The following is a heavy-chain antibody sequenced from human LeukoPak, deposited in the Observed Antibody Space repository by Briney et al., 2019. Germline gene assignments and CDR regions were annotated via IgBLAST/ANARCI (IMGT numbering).Heavy chain of an antibody. CDR1: GGSISSSTNY. D-gene: IGHD5-24*01. CDR2: IYNSGRT. J-gene: IGHJ4*02. CDR3: ARHAEEDGYNAKTVDY. Sequence: TSETLSLTCTVFGGSISSSTNYWGWVRQPPGKGLEWIGSIYNSGRTYYKPSLQSRLSISVDTSKNQFSLKLSSVTVADTAVYYCARHAEEDGYNAKTVDYWGQGTLVTVSS. V-gene: IGHV4-39*01.